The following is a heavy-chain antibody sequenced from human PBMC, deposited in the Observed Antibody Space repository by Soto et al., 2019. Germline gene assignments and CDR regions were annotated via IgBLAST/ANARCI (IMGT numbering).Heavy chain of an antibody. CDR3: ARLQYSSSWYLYYFDN. J-gene: IGHJ4*02. Sequence: GSLRLSCAASGFTFSSYAMSWVRQAPGKGLEWIGYIYYSGSTNYNPSLKRRVTISVDTSKNQFSLKLSSVTAADTAVYYCARLQYSSSWYLYYFDNWGQGTLVTVSS. CDR1: GFTFSSYA. V-gene: IGHV4-59*13. D-gene: IGHD6-13*01. CDR2: IYYSGST.